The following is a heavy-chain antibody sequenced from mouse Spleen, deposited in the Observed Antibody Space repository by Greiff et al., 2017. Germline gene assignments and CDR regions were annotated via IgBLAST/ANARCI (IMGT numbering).Heavy chain of an antibody. D-gene: IGHD6-1*01. V-gene: IGHV1-42*01. Sequence: EVQLQQSGPELVKPGASVKISCKASGYSFTGYYMNWVKQSPEKSLEWIGEINPSTGGTTYNQKFKAKATLTVDKSSSTAYMQLKSLTSEDSAVYYCARKAWRDYFDYWGQGTTLTVSS. J-gene: IGHJ2*01. CDR1: GYSFTGYY. CDR3: ARKAWRDYFDY. CDR2: INPSTGGT.